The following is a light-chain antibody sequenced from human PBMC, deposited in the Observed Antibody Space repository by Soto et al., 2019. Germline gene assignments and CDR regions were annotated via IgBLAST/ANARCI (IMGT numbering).Light chain of an antibody. V-gene: IGLV2-11*01. CDR2: DVS. CDR3: CSYAGSYTHYV. CDR1: SSDVGGYNY. J-gene: IGLJ1*01. Sequence: QSALTQPRSVSGSPGQSVTISCTGTSSDVGGYNYVSWYQQHPGKAPKLMIYDVSKRPSGVPGRFSGSKSGNTASLTISGLQAEDEADYSCCSYAGSYTHYVFGTGTKLTVL.